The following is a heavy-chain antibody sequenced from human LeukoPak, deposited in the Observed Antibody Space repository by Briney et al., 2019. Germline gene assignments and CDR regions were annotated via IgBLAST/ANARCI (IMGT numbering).Heavy chain of an antibody. J-gene: IGHJ6*02. Sequence: ASVKVSCKASGYTFTSYDINWVRQATGQGLEWMGWMNLTSGNTGYAQKFEGRVTMTRNTSISTAYMELSSLRSEDTAVYYCARGQIPAAIFGSYYYYGMDVWGQGTTVTVSS. CDR1: GYTFTSYD. V-gene: IGHV1-8*01. CDR3: ARGQIPAAIFGSYYYYGMDV. D-gene: IGHD2-2*01. CDR2: MNLTSGNT.